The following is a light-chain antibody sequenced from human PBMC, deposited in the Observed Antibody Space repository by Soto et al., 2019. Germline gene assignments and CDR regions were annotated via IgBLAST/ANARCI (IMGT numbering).Light chain of an antibody. CDR3: LLDYAYFWA. J-gene: IGKJ1*01. CDR2: AAS. V-gene: IGKV1-6*01. CDR1: QGIRSA. Sequence: AIQVTQSPSSLSASVGDRVTITCRTSQGIRSALGWYQQKPGKVPKLLIYAASTLQSGVPSRFSGSGSGRDFTLTISSLQPEDFATYYCLLDYAYFWAFGQGPKVDIK.